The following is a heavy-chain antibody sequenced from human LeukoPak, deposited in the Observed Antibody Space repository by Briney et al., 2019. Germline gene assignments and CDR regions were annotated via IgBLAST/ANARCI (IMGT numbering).Heavy chain of an antibody. J-gene: IGHJ4*02. CDR3: ARVEAGEGDY. D-gene: IGHD6-19*01. CDR1: GGSISSSSYY. CDR2: IYYSGST. V-gene: IGHV4-39*07. Sequence: TSETQSLTCTVSGGSISSSSYYWGWIRQPPGKGLEWIGSIYYSGSTYYNPSLKSRVTISVDTSKNQFSLKLSSVTAADTAVYYCARVEAGEGDYWGQGTLVTVSS.